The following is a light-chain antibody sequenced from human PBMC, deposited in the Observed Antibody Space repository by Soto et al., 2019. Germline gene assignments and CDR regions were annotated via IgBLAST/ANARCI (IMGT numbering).Light chain of an antibody. J-gene: IGKJ1*01. CDR2: GAA. CDR3: QQYNNWPRT. CDR1: QSVGTN. Sequence: EIVMTQSPATLSVSPGERATLSCGASQSVGTNLAWYQQKPGQAPRLLISGAATRATGIPARFSGRGSGTEFTLTVSSLQSEDFAVYYCQQYNNWPRTFGQGTKVDIK. V-gene: IGKV3-15*01.